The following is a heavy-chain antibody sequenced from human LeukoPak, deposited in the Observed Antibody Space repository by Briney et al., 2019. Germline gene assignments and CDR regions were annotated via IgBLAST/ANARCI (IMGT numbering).Heavy chain of an antibody. CDR1: GGSISSSSYY. CDR2: IYYSGST. D-gene: IGHD6-6*01. V-gene: IGHV4-39*07. CDR3: ARYMQQLVSLPHAFDI. J-gene: IGHJ3*02. Sequence: SETLSLTCTVSGGSISSSSYYWGWIRQPPGKGLEWIGSIYYSGSTYYNPSLKSRVTISVDTSKNQFSLKLSSVTAADTAVYYCARYMQQLVSLPHAFDIWGQGTMVTVSS.